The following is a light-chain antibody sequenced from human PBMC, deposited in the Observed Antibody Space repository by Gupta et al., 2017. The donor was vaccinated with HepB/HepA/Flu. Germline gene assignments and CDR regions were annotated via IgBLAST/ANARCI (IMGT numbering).Light chain of an antibody. Sequence: AIRRTHSASSFFASIGDRVTLTCRASQGISSYLAWYQQKPGKAPKLLIYAASTLQSGVPSRFSGSGSGTDFTLTISCLQSEDFATYYCQQYYSYPLTFGHGTKVDIK. J-gene: IGKJ3*01. V-gene: IGKV1-8*01. CDR1: QGISSY. CDR2: AAS. CDR3: QQYYSYPLT.